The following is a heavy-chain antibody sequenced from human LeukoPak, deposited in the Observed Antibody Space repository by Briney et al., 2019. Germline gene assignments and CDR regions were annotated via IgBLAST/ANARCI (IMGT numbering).Heavy chain of an antibody. CDR3: ARSYASGSYPY. Sequence: SETLPLTCTVSGGSVSSGSYYWSWIQQPPGKGLEWIGYIYSSGSTNYNPSLKSRVTISVDASKTQFSLKLSSVTAADTAVYYCARSYASGSYPYWGQGTLVTVSS. CDR2: IYSSGST. J-gene: IGHJ4*02. D-gene: IGHD3-10*01. V-gene: IGHV4-61*01. CDR1: GGSVSSGSYY.